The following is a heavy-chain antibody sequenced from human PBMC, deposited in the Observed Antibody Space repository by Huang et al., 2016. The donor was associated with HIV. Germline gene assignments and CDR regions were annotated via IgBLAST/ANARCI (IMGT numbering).Heavy chain of an antibody. Sequence: EVPLVPSGAEVKKPGESLKIFCNGPGLSFTNYWIGWVRQMPGKGLEGMGTSYPCDAYTTSSPSFEGQLTISADKSINTAYLQWSSLKASDSAIYYCARPLLGYSYGYYFDQWGQGTLVTVSS. CDR1: GLSFTNYW. CDR2: SYPCDAYT. CDR3: ARPLLGYSYGYYFDQ. J-gene: IGHJ4*02. D-gene: IGHD5-18*01. V-gene: IGHV5-51*03.